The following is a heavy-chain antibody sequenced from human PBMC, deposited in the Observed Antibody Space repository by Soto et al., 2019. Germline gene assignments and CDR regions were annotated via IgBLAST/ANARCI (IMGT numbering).Heavy chain of an antibody. CDR1: GFTVSSNY. CDR2: IYSGGST. CDR3: ARVWGYGGPTNYYYYMDV. J-gene: IGHJ6*03. D-gene: IGHD1-26*01. V-gene: IGHV3-53*04. Sequence: PGGSLRLSCAASGFTVSSNYMSWVRPAPGKGLEWVSVIYSGGSTYYADSVKGRFTISRHNSKNTLYLQMNSLRAEDTAVYYCARVWGYGGPTNYYYYMDVWGKGTTVTVSS.